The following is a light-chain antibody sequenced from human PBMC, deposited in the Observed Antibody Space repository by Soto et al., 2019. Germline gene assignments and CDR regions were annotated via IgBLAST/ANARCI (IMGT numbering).Light chain of an antibody. J-gene: IGLJ2*01. V-gene: IGLV2-14*01. CDR1: SSDVGGYNY. CDR2: EVS. CDR3: SSYTSSLTVV. Sequence: QAVVTQPASVSGSPGQSITISCTGTSSDVGGYNYVSWYQQHPGKAPKLMIYEVSNRPSGVSNRFSGSKSGNTAFLTISGLQAEDEADYYCSSYTSSLTVVFGGGTKLTVL.